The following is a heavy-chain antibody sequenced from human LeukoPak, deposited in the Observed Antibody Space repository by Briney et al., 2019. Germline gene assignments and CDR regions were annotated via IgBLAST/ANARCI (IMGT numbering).Heavy chain of an antibody. CDR2: INHSGST. CDR3: ARGNNDLWSGYLNWFDP. D-gene: IGHD3-3*01. Sequence: SETLSLTCAVYGGSFSGYYWSWIRQPPGKGLEWIGEINHSGSTNYNPSLKSRVTISVDTSKNQFSLKLSSVTAADTAVYYCARGNNDLWSGYLNWFDPWGQGTLVTVSS. J-gene: IGHJ5*02. V-gene: IGHV4-34*01. CDR1: GGSFSGYY.